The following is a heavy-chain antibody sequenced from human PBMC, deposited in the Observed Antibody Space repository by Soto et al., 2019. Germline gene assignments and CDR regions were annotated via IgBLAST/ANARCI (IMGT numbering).Heavy chain of an antibody. V-gene: IGHV1-2*04. CDR2: INPNTGGT. CDR1: GYTFTSYY. D-gene: IGHD4-17*01. Sequence: QVQLVQSGADVKKPGASVKVSCKASGYTFTSYYVHWVRQAPGQGLEWMGWINPNTGGTNYAQKFQGWVTMTRDTSISPAYMELSRLRSDDTAMYYCARSEAVLRRQNYYYGMDVWGQGTTVTVSS. J-gene: IGHJ6*02. CDR3: ARSEAVLRRQNYYYGMDV.